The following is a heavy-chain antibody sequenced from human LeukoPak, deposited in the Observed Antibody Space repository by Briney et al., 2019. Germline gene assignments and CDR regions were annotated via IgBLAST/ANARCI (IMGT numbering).Heavy chain of an antibody. CDR1: GFTFGTYW. CDR3: ATDSYVSGSYYRLFY. D-gene: IGHD3-10*01. J-gene: IGHJ4*02. CDR2: INSDGGTT. Sequence: PGGSLRLSCGASGFTFGTYWMHWVRQAPGNGPVWASGINSDGGTTTYADSVKGRFTISRDNAKNTLYLQMNNLRAEDTAIYYCATDSYVSGSYYRLFYWGQGTLVTVSS. V-gene: IGHV3-74*01.